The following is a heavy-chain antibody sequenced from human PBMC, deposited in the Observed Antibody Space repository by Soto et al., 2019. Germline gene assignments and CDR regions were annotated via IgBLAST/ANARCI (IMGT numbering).Heavy chain of an antibody. V-gene: IGHV6-1*01. CDR2: TYYRSKWYN. Sequence: PSQTLSLTCAISGDSVPSNSAAWNWIRQSPSRGLEWLGRTYYRSKWYNDYAVSVKSRITINPDTSKNQFSLQLNSVTPEDTAVYYCARGVGPPPYNWFDPWGQGTLVTVSS. D-gene: IGHD2-15*01. CDR3: ARGVGPPPYNWFDP. J-gene: IGHJ5*02. CDR1: GDSVPSNSAA.